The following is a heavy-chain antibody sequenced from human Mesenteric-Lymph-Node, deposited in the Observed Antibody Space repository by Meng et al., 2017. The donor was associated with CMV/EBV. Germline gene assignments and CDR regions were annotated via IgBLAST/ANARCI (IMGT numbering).Heavy chain of an antibody. CDR2: ISSSSSYI. J-gene: IGHJ4*02. CDR3: ARDPTGTNFDY. Sequence: GESLKISCAAAGLSFRTYGMHWVRQAPGKGLEWVSSISSSSSYIYYADSVKGRFTISRDNAKNSLYLQMNSLRAEDTAVYYCARDPTGTNFDYWGQGTLVTVSS. D-gene: IGHD1-1*01. CDR1: GLSFRTYG. V-gene: IGHV3-21*01.